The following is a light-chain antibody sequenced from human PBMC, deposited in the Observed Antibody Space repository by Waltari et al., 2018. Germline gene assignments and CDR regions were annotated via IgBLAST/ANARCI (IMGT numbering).Light chain of an antibody. V-gene: IGKV1-12*01. CDR2: AAS. CDR1: QDVSNC. Sequence: DIQMTPSPPSVSASVGDRVTITCRSSQDVSNCLAWYQQKPGKAPKFLIYAASSLQRGVPARFSGSGSGTDFTLTISSLQPDDFATYYCQQANTFPYTFGQGTKVEIK. J-gene: IGKJ2*01. CDR3: QQANTFPYT.